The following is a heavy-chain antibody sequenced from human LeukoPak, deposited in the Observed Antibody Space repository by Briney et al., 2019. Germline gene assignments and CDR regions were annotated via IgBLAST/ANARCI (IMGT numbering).Heavy chain of an antibody. Sequence: ASVKVSCKASGYTFTSYYVHWVRQAPGQGLEWMGMINPRGAGTSYTQKFQGRVTMTRDTSTSTVYMELRSLRSDDTAVYYCARVSRDGYTPNFYFDFWGQGTLVTVSS. CDR1: GYTFTSYY. CDR3: ARVSRDGYTPNFYFDF. CDR2: INPRGAGT. J-gene: IGHJ4*02. V-gene: IGHV1-46*01. D-gene: IGHD5-24*01.